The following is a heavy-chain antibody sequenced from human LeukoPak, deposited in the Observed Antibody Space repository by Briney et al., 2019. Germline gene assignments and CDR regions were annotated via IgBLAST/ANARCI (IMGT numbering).Heavy chain of an antibody. V-gene: IGHV1-46*01. CDR1: GYTFTSYY. CDR2: TNPSGGST. Sequence: GASVKVSCKASGYTFTSYYMHWVRQAPGQGLEWMGITNPSGGSTSYAQKFQGRVTMTRDTSTSTVYMELSSLRSEDTAVYYCARAWDYYGSGSYIPSNWFDPWGQGTLVTVSS. CDR3: ARAWDYYGSGSYIPSNWFDP. D-gene: IGHD3-10*01. J-gene: IGHJ5*02.